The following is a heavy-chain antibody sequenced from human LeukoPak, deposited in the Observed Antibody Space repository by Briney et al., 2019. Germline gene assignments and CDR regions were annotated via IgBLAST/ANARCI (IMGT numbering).Heavy chain of an antibody. CDR2: IYYSGST. V-gene: IGHV4-59*08. J-gene: IGHJ4*02. D-gene: IGHD3-22*01. Sequence: SETLSLTCTVSGGSISSYYWSWIRQPPGKGLEWIGYIYYSGSTNYNPSLKSRVTISVDTSKNQFSLKLSFVAAADTAVYYCARHTYYYDSSGYWDYWGQGTLVTVSS. CDR3: ARHTYYYDSSGYWDY. CDR1: GGSISSYY.